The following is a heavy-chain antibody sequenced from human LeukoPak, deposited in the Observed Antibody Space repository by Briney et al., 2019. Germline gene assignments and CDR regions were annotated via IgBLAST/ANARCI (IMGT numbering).Heavy chain of an antibody. CDR3: ARANKRYDYVWGSYRHYFDY. V-gene: IGHV4-59*01. CDR2: IYYSGST. CDR1: GGSISSYY. D-gene: IGHD3-16*02. J-gene: IGHJ4*02. Sequence: SETLSLTCTVSGGSISSYYWSWIRQPPGEGLEWIGYIYYSGSTNYNPSLKSRVTISVDTSKNQFSLKLSSVTAADTAVYYCARANKRYDYVWGSYRHYFDYWGQGTLVTVSS.